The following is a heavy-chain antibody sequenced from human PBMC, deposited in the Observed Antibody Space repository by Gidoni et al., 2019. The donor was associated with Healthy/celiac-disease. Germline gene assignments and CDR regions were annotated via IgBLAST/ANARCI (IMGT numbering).Heavy chain of an antibody. CDR1: GFTFSSYS. Sequence: EVQLVASGGGLVKPGGSLRLSCAASGFTFSSYSMNWVRQAPGKGLEWVSSISRSSSYIYYADSVKGRFTISRDNAKKSLSLQMNSLRAEDTAVYYCARVGYCSSTSCLSDAFDIWGQGTMVTVSS. CDR2: ISRSSSYI. V-gene: IGHV3-21*01. J-gene: IGHJ3*02. CDR3: ARVGYCSSTSCLSDAFDI. D-gene: IGHD2-2*01.